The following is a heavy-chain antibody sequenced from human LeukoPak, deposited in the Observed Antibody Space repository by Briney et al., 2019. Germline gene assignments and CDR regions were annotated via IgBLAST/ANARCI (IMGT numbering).Heavy chain of an antibody. CDR3: ARGNSSSWYGSNWFDP. J-gene: IGHJ5*02. Sequence: SVKVSCKASGGTFSSYAISWVRQAPGQGLEWMGRIIPILGIANYAQKFQGRVTITADKSTSTAYMELSSLRSEDTAVYYCARGNSSSWYGSNWFDPWGQGTLVTVSS. V-gene: IGHV1-69*04. CDR2: IIPILGIA. CDR1: GGTFSSYA. D-gene: IGHD6-13*01.